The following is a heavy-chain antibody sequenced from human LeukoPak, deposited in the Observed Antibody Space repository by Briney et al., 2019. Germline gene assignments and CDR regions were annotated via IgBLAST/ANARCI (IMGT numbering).Heavy chain of an antibody. V-gene: IGHV5-51*01. CDR3: ARTAYWGGDCFFDY. Sequence: ESLKTSCKGSGYSFTSYWIGWVRQMPGKGLEWMGIIYPGDSDTRYSPPFQGQVTNSADKSISTAYLQWSSLKASDTAMYYWARTAYWGGDCFFDYWGQGTLVTVSS. CDR2: IYPGDSDT. D-gene: IGHD2-21*02. CDR1: GYSFTSYW. J-gene: IGHJ4*02.